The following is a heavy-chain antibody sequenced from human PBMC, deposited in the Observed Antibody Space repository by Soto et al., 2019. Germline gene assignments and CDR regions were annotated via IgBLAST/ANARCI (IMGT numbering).Heavy chain of an antibody. V-gene: IGHV3-33*03. CDR1: GFTLGNYA. D-gene: IGHD6-19*01. Sequence: QAQLVESGGGVVQPGRSLRLSCVASGFTLGNYAMHGVRQAPGKGLEWVAGIWSDGDFQAYAESVRGRFTISRDKAKNTLNLQMNSLRVEDTATYSCAKEEAFGSGGHDWWGQGTLVIVSS. J-gene: IGHJ4*02. CDR3: AKEEAFGSGGHDW. CDR2: IWSDGDFQ.